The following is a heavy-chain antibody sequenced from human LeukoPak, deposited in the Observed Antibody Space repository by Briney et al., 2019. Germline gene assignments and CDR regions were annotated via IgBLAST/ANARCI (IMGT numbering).Heavy chain of an antibody. Sequence: WETLSLTCTVSGGSISRYYWSWIRQPPGKGLEWIGHIYYSGSTNYNPSLKSRVTISVDTSKNQFSLKLSSVTAADTAVYYCARHLGYCSGGSCYFWFDLWGQGTLVTVSS. CDR3: ARHLGYCSGGSCYFWFDL. J-gene: IGHJ5*02. D-gene: IGHD2-15*01. CDR2: IYYSGST. V-gene: IGHV4-59*08. CDR1: GGSISRYY.